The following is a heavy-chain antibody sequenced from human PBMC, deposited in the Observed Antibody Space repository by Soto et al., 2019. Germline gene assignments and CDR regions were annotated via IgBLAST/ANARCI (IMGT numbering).Heavy chain of an antibody. J-gene: IGHJ4*02. CDR1: GYTFTSYY. V-gene: IGHV1-46*03. D-gene: IGHD2-2*01. CDR2: INPSGGST. Sequence: ASVKVSCKASGYTFTSYYMHWVRQAPGQGLEWMGIINPSGGSTSYAQKFQGRVTMTRDTSTSTVYMELSSLRSEDTAVYYCARVIEYCSSTSCLQYYFDYWGQGTLVTVPQ. CDR3: ARVIEYCSSTSCLQYYFDY.